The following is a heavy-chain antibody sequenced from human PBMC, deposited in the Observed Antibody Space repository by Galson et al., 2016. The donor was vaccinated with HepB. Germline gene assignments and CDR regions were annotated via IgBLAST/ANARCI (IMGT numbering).Heavy chain of an antibody. V-gene: IGHV4-4*02. CDR1: GASINSSNW. J-gene: IGHJ5*01. CDR2: IYHTATT. CDR3: ARASVVPGARMLFDS. D-gene: IGHD2-2*01. Sequence: SETLSLTCDVSGASINSSNWWTWVRQAPGKGLEWIGEIYHTATTNNNPSLLRRFTMSIDTSSNHFSLNLNSVTAADTAVYYCARASVVPGARMLFDSRGQGSRVSVSS.